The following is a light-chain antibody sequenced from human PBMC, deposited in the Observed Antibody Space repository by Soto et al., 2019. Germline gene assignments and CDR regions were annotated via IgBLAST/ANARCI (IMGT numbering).Light chain of an antibody. CDR2: WAS. CDR1: QSVLYSSNYKSY. J-gene: IGKJ1*01. V-gene: IGKV4-1*01. Sequence: DIVMTQSPDSLAVSLGERATINCKSSQSVLYSSNYKSYLAWFQQKPGQPPKLLIYWASTRESGVPDRFSGSGSGTDFTLTISSLQAEDVAVYYCQQYYNTPCTFGQGTKVEIK. CDR3: QQYYNTPCT.